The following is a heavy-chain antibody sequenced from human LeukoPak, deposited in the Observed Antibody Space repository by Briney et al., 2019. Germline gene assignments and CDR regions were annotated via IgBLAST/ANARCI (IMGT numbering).Heavy chain of an antibody. CDR2: ISAYNGNT. J-gene: IGHJ6*03. Sequence: ASVKVSCKASGYTFTGYYMHWVRQAPGQGLEWMGWISAYNGNTNYARKLQGRVTMTTDTSTSTAYMELRSLRSDDTAVYYCALTTGYYYYYMDVWGKGTTVTVSS. CDR3: ALTTGYYYYYMDV. D-gene: IGHD4/OR15-4a*01. CDR1: GYTFTGYY. V-gene: IGHV1-18*04.